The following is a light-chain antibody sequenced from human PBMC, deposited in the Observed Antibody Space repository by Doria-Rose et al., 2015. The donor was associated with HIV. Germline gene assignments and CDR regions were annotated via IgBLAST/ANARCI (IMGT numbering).Light chain of an antibody. CDR2: LDN. V-gene: IGLV3-21*04. CDR1: NIGSKH. Sequence: VVTQPPSVSVAPGKTARIPCGGNNIGSKHVHWYQHKPGRAPVLVIYLDNDRPSGIPERFSGSNSGNTATLTISRVGAGDEADYYCQVWDSSRVVLGGGTKLTV. J-gene: IGLJ3*02. CDR3: QVWDSSRVV.